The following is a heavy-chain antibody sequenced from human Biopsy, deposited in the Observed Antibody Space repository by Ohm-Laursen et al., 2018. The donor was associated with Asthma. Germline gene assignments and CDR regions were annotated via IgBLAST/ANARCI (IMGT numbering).Heavy chain of an antibody. D-gene: IGHD4-17*01. J-gene: IGHJ3*02. CDR3: AKAIHGDPVDAFDI. CDR1: GGTFSSYA. Sequence: GASVKVSCKASGGTFSSYAISWVRQAPGQGLEWMGGIIPIFGTANCAQKFQGRVTITADEFTSTAYMELSSLRSEDTAVYYCAKAIHGDPVDAFDIWGQGTMVTVSS. V-gene: IGHV1-69*13. CDR2: IIPIFGTA.